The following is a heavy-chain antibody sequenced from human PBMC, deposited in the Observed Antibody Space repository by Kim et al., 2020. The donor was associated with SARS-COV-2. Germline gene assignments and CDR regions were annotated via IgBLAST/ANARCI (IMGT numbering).Heavy chain of an antibody. J-gene: IGHJ3*02. CDR2: IRSKAYGGTT. V-gene: IGHV3-49*03. Sequence: GGSLRLSCTASGFTFGDYAMSWFRQAPGKGLEWVGFIRSKAYGGTTEYAASVKGRFTISRDDSKSIAYLQMNSLKTEDTAVYYCTRDLRTMIVVVLPDAFDIWGQGTMVTVSS. D-gene: IGHD3-22*01. CDR1: GFTFGDYA. CDR3: TRDLRTMIVVVLPDAFDI.